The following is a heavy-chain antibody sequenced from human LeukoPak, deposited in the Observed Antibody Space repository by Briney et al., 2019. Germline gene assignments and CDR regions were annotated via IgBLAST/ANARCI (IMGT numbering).Heavy chain of an antibody. CDR1: GFTFSIYW. Sequence: GGSLRLSCAASGFTFSIYWMSWVRQAPGKGLEWVANIKQDGSEKYYVGSVRGRFTISRDNAKNSLYLQMNSLRAEDRAVYYCTRSDCSGGGCYSVRAFDIWGQGTMVAVSS. J-gene: IGHJ3*02. CDR2: IKQDGSEK. CDR3: TRSDCSGGGCYSVRAFDI. V-gene: IGHV3-7*01. D-gene: IGHD2-15*01.